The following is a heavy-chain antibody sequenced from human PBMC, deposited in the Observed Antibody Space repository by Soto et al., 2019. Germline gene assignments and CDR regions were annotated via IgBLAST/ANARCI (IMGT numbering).Heavy chain of an antibody. CDR2: ISYDGSNK. V-gene: IGHV3-30*18. CDR1: GFTFSSYG. J-gene: IGHJ3*01. D-gene: IGHD1-26*01. Sequence: QVQLVESGGGVVQPGRSLRLSCAASGFTFSSYGMHWVRQAPGKGLEWVAVISYDGSNKYYADSVKGRFTISRDNSKNTLYLQMNSLRAEDTAVYYCAKDWVGATHDAFDFWGQGTMVTVSS. CDR3: AKDWVGATHDAFDF.